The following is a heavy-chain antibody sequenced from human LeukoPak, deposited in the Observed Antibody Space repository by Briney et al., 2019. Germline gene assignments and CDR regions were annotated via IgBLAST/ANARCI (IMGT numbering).Heavy chain of an antibody. Sequence: PGGSLRLSCAASGFTFSDDYMSWIRQSPGKGLEWASYISGSGDVIYYPDSVKGRFTISRDNAKNSLYLQMNSLRAEDTAVYYCARESGVAVVNWGQGILVTVYS. D-gene: IGHD6-19*01. CDR1: GFTFSDDY. V-gene: IGHV3-11*01. CDR2: ISGSGDVI. CDR3: ARESGVAVVN. J-gene: IGHJ4*02.